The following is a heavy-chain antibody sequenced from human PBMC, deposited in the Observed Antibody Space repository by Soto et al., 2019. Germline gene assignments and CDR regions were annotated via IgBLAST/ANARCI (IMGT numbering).Heavy chain of an antibody. Sequence: LETQSLTCTVSGGSISSSGYYWGWIRQPPGKGLEWIGSIYYSGSTYYNPSLKSRVTISVDTSKNQFSLKLSSVTAADTAVYYCARTVIAVAGLDYWGQGTLVTVSS. D-gene: IGHD6-19*01. CDR3: ARTVIAVAGLDY. J-gene: IGHJ4*02. CDR2: IYYSGST. CDR1: GGSISSSGYY. V-gene: IGHV4-39*01.